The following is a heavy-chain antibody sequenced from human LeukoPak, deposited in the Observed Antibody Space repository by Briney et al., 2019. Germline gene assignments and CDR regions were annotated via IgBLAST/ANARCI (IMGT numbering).Heavy chain of an antibody. D-gene: IGHD6-13*01. CDR1: GYTLTELS. Sequence: ASVKVSCKVSGYTLTELSMHWVRQAPGKGLERMGGFDPEDGETIYAQKFQGRVTMTEDTSTDTAYMELSSLRSEDTAVYYCATAPAGTGSYYFDYWGQGTLVTVSS. J-gene: IGHJ4*02. CDR2: FDPEDGET. V-gene: IGHV1-24*01. CDR3: ATAPAGTGSYYFDY.